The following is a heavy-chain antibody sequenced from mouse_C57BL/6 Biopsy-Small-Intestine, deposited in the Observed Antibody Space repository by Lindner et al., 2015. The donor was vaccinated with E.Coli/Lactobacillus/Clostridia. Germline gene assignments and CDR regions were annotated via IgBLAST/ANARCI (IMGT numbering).Heavy chain of an antibody. Sequence: VQLQESGAELMKPGASVKLSCKATGYTFTGYWIEWVKQRPGHGLEWIGEILPGSSSANYNEKFKGKATFTADTSSNTAYMQLSSLTTEDSAIYYCAREGAYDFDVLDYWGQGTALTVSS. CDR2: ILPGSSSA. J-gene: IGHJ2*01. CDR3: AREGAYDFDVLDY. V-gene: IGHV1-9*01. CDR1: GYTFTGYW. D-gene: IGHD2-4*01.